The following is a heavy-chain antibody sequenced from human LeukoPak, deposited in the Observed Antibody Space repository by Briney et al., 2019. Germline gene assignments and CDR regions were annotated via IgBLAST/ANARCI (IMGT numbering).Heavy chain of an antibody. J-gene: IGHJ4*02. CDR2: IIPILGIA. Sequence: SVKVSCKASGGTFSSYAISWVRQAPGQGLEWMGGIIPILGIANYAQKFQGRVTITADKSTSTAYMELSSLRSEDTAVYYCAGGHCSGGSCYFDYWGQGTLVTVSS. CDR1: GGTFSSYA. V-gene: IGHV1-69*10. D-gene: IGHD2-15*01. CDR3: AGGHCSGGSCYFDY.